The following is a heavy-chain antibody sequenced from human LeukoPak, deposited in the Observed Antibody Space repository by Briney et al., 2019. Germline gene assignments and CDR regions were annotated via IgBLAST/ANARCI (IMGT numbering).Heavy chain of an antibody. J-gene: IGHJ4*02. CDR2: IYYSGST. V-gene: IGHV4-30-4*01. CDR3: ARVPTGYYPFDY. Sequence: SQTLSLTCAVSGGSISSGGYPWNWIRQPPGKGLEWIGYIYYSGSTFYNPSLVSRVTISVDTSKNQFSLKLSSVTTPDTAMYYCARVPTGYYPFDYWGQGTLVTVSS. D-gene: IGHD3-9*01. CDR1: GGSISSGGYP.